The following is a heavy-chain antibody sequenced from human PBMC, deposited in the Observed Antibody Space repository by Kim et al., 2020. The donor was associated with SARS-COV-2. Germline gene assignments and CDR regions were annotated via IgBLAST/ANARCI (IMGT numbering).Heavy chain of an antibody. D-gene: IGHD1-20*01. CDR1: GGSFSGYY. Sequence: SETLSLTCAVYGGSFSGYYWSWIRQPPGKGLEWIGEINHSGSTNYNPSLKSRVTISVDTSKNQFSLKLSSVTAADTAVYYCARAPNWNDPGAGDYFDYWGQGTLVTVSS. V-gene: IGHV4-34*01. CDR2: INHSGST. J-gene: IGHJ4*02. CDR3: ARAPNWNDPGAGDYFDY.